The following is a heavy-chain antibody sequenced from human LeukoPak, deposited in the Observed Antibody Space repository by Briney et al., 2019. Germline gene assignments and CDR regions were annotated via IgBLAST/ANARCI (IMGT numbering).Heavy chain of an antibody. J-gene: IGHJ4*02. CDR1: GYSFTSYW. Sequence: PGESLRISCKGSGYSFTSYWISWVRQMPGKGLEWMGRIDPSDSYTNYSPSFQGHVTISADKSISTAYLQWSSLKASDTAMYYCARHHRLTVLPWFGELDYWGQGTLVTVSS. V-gene: IGHV5-10-1*01. CDR3: ARHHRLTVLPWFGELDY. D-gene: IGHD3-10*01. CDR2: IDPSDSYT.